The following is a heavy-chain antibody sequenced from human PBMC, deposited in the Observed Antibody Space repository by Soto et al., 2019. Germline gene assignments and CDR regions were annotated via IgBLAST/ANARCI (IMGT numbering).Heavy chain of an antibody. Sequence: GGSLRLSCAASGFTFSSYSMNWVRQAPGKGLEWVSSISSSSSYIYYADSVKGRFTISRDNAKNSLYLQMNSLRAEDTAVYYCARDYLGYCSGGSCNANYYYYMDVWGKGTTVTVSS. V-gene: IGHV3-21*01. CDR3: ARDYLGYCSGGSCNANYYYYMDV. D-gene: IGHD2-15*01. CDR2: ISSSSSYI. CDR1: GFTFSSYS. J-gene: IGHJ6*03.